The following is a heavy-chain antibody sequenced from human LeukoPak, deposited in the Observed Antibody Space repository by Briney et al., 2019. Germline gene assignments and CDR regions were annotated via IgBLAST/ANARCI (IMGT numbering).Heavy chain of an antibody. CDR1: GYTFTGYY. D-gene: IGHD2-2*02. CDR3: ARVAIGYCSSTSCYTSRYFDY. Sequence: ASVKVSCKASGYTFTGYYMHWVRQAPGQGLEWMGWINPNSGGTNYAQKFQGRVTMTRDTSISTAYMELSRLRSDDTAVYYCARVAIGYCSSTSCYTSRYFDYWGQGTLVTVSS. CDR2: INPNSGGT. V-gene: IGHV1-2*02. J-gene: IGHJ4*02.